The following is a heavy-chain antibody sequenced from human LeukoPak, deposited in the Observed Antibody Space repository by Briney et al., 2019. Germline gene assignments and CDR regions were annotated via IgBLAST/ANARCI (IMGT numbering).Heavy chain of an antibody. CDR3: VEGASDY. J-gene: IGHJ4*02. Sequence: PSETLSLTCTVSGGSISSSSYYWGWIRQPPGKGLEWIGSIYYSGSTYYNPSLKSRVTISVDTSKNQFSLKLSSVTAADTAVYYCVEGASDYWGQGTLVTVSS. CDR2: IYYSGST. CDR1: GGSISSSSYY. D-gene: IGHD4/OR15-4a*01. V-gene: IGHV4-39*01.